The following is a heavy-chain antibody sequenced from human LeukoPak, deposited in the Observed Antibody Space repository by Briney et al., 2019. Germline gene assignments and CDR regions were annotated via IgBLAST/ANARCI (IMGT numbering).Heavy chain of an antibody. Sequence: SETLSLTCAVYGGSFSGYYWSWIRHPPGKGLEWIGEINHSGSTNYNPSLKSRVTISVDTSKNQFSLKLSSVTAADTAVYYCARGLLYYGILTGYYRTNWFDPWGQGTLVTVSS. CDR2: INHSGST. D-gene: IGHD3-9*01. J-gene: IGHJ5*02. CDR1: GGSFSGYY. V-gene: IGHV4-34*01. CDR3: ARGLLYYGILTGYYRTNWFDP.